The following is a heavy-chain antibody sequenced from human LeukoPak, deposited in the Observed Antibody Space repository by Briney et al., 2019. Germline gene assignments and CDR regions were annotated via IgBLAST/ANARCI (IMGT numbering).Heavy chain of an antibody. J-gene: IGHJ4*02. CDR2: ISSSSSYI. Sequence: GGSLRLSCAASGFTFSSYAMSWVRQAPGKGLKWVSSISSSSSYIYYADSVKGRFTISRDNAENSLYLQMNSLRVEDTAVYYCARAPTVLVGYCSSSSCQADYWGQGTLVTVSS. CDR1: GFTFSSYA. V-gene: IGHV3-21*01. D-gene: IGHD2-2*01. CDR3: ARAPTVLVGYCSSSSCQADY.